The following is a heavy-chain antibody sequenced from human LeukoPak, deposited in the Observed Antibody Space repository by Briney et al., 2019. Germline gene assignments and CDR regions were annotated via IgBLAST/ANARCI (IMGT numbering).Heavy chain of an antibody. V-gene: IGHV3-21*01. J-gene: IGHJ4*02. CDR3: ARDGIFDY. CDR2: IRSGSTYI. CDR1: GFTFSTYS. Sequence: GGSLRLSCAPSGFTFSTYSMHCGREAPGKGLEWVSSIRSGSTYINYADSVKDRFTTSRDDAKNSLYLQMNRLRAEDTAMYYCARDGIFDYWGQGTLVTVSS.